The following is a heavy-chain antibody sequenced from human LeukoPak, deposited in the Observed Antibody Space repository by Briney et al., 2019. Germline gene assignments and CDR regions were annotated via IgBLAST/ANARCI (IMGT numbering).Heavy chain of an antibody. CDR2: INPNSGGT. CDR1: GYTFTGYN. Sequence: AASVKVSYKASGYTFTGYNIHWVRQAPGQGLEGMGWINPNSGGTNYAQKFQGRVTMTRDTSISTAYMELSRLRSDDTAVYYCARDERYDSSGYPFDSWGQGTLVTVSS. CDR3: ARDERYDSSGYPFDS. V-gene: IGHV1-2*02. J-gene: IGHJ4*02. D-gene: IGHD3-22*01.